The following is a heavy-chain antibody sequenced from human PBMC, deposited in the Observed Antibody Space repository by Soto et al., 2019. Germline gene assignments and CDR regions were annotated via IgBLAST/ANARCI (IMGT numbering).Heavy chain of an antibody. Sequence: QLQLQESGPGLVKPLETLSLTCTVSGGSINSGRHYWGWIRQPPGKGLEWIANIYYSGSTHYNPSLKSRVTISVDTSKNQFSLKLSSVTAADTAVYYCARHVAVAGLYYFDYWGQGTLVTVSS. CDR1: GGSINSGRHY. CDR2: IYYSGST. D-gene: IGHD6-19*01. V-gene: IGHV4-39*01. CDR3: ARHVAVAGLYYFDY. J-gene: IGHJ4*02.